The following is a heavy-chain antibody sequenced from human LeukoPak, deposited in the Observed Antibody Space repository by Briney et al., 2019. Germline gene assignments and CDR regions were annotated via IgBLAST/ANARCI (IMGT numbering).Heavy chain of an antibody. Sequence: GGSLGLSCAASGFTFDDYGMSWVRQAPGKGLEWVSGINWNGGSTGYADSVKGRFTISRDNAKNSLYLQMNSLRAEDTALYYCARSGRDCSSTSCYKYYYYYYMDVWGKGTTVTVSS. V-gene: IGHV3-20*04. J-gene: IGHJ6*03. CDR3: ARSGRDCSSTSCYKYYYYYYMDV. CDR2: INWNGGST. CDR1: GFTFDDYG. D-gene: IGHD2-2*02.